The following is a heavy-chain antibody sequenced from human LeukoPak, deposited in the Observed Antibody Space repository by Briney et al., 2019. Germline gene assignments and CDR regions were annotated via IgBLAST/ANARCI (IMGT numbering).Heavy chain of an antibody. J-gene: IGHJ5*02. Sequence: GASVKVSCKASGYTFTGYYMHWVRLAPGQGLEWMGWINPNSGGTNYAQKFQGRVTMTRDTSISTAYMELSRLRSDDTAVYYCARECIAVAGTRWFDPWGQGTLVTVSS. D-gene: IGHD6-19*01. CDR3: ARECIAVAGTRWFDP. CDR2: INPNSGGT. V-gene: IGHV1-2*02. CDR1: GYTFTGYY.